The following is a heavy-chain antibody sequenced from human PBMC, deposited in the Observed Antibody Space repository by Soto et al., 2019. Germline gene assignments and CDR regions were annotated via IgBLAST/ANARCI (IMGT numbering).Heavy chain of an antibody. CDR1: CGSMINYF. V-gene: IGHV4-59*01. Sequence: PSETLSLTCTLSCGSMINYFWTWIRQPPGKGLEWIGYIHYSGTTSFFPSYNPSLRSRVTISEDTSKNQFSLKLLSVTTADTAVYFCAAGEASSRNLAPYYLDFWGQGTLVTVSS. D-gene: IGHD6-13*01. CDR3: AAGEASSRNLAPYYLDF. CDR2: IHYSGTT. J-gene: IGHJ4*02.